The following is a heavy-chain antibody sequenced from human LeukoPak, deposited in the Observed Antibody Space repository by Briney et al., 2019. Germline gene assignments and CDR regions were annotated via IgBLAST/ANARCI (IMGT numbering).Heavy chain of an antibody. CDR1: GGSISSCSYY. J-gene: IGHJ5*02. V-gene: IGHV4-39*07. D-gene: IGHD3-22*01. CDR3: ARFITMIVVATT. CDR2: IYYSGST. Sequence: SETLSLTCTVSGGSISSCSYYWGWLRQPPGKGLEWLGSIYYSGSTYYNPSLKSRVTISVDTSKNQFSLKLSSVTAADTAVYYCARFITMIVVATTWGQGTLVTVSS.